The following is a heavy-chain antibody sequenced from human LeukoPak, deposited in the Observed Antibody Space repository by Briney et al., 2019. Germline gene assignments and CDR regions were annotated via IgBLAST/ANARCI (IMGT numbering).Heavy chain of an antibody. J-gene: IGHJ6*03. CDR2: ISYDGSNR. V-gene: IGHV3-33*05. CDR3: AKRGWFGEFPYYYYMDV. CDR1: GFTFSNYG. Sequence: PGGSLRLSCEASGFTFSNYGMHWVRQAPGKGLEWVAVISYDGSNRYYADSVKGRFTISRDNSKNTLYLQMNSLRAEDTAVYYCAKRGWFGEFPYYYYMDVWGKGTTVTVSS. D-gene: IGHD3-10*01.